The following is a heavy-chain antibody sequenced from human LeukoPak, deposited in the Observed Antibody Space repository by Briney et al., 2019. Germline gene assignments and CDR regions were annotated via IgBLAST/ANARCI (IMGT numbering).Heavy chain of an antibody. J-gene: IGHJ6*02. Sequence: GGSLRLSCAASGFPFSTYYMSWVRQAPGKGLEWVANIKEDGSDKYYVDSVKGRFTVSRDNAKNSVFLQMNSLRDEDTGLYFCARAPLVVSRQYHYGLDVWGQGTTVTVSS. D-gene: IGHD3-16*01. CDR2: IKEDGSDK. CDR3: ARAPLVVSRQYHYGLDV. V-gene: IGHV3-7*01. CDR1: GFPFSTYY.